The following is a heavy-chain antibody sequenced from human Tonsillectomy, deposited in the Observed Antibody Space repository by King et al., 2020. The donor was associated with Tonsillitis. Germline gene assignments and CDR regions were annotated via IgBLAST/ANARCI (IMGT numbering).Heavy chain of an antibody. Sequence: VQLVESGGGVVQPGRSLRLSCAASGFTFSSYAMHWVRQAPGKGLEWVAIISYDGRNKYYADSVKGRFTISRDNSKNTVFVQMNSLRAEDTAVYFCAREGGRGLDYGGQGTLVTVSS. J-gene: IGHJ4*02. V-gene: IGHV3-30*04. D-gene: IGHD5-12*01. CDR1: GFTFSSYA. CDR2: ISYDGRNK. CDR3: AREGGRGLDY.